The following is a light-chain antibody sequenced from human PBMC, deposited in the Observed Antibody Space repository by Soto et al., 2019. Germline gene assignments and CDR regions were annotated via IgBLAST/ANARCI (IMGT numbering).Light chain of an antibody. CDR2: GVS. CDR1: QSLSGNY. CDR3: QQYGSSRLT. V-gene: IGKV3-20*01. J-gene: IGKJ4*01. Sequence: EIVLTQSPGTLSLSPGERATLSCRASQSLSGNYLAWYQQKPGQAPRLLIFGVSSRATGIPDRFSGSGSGTDFTLTINRLEPEDFAVYYCQQYGSSRLTFGGGTKVEIK.